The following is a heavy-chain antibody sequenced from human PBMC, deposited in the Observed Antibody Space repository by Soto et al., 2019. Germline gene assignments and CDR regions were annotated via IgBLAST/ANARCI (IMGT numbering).Heavy chain of an antibody. CDR2: IIPVFGTA. J-gene: IGHJ6*02. CDR3: ARDGGEETTSWRRHYYYGMDV. Sequence: QVQVVQSGAEVKKPGSSVKVSCTASGGTFSTYAISWVRQAPGQGLEWMGGIIPVFGTASYAQKFQGRVTMTADRSMSTAYMELNNLRSEDTAFCYCARDGGEETTSWRRHYYYGMDVWGQGTAVAVSS. D-gene: IGHD4-17*01. CDR1: GGTFSTYA. V-gene: IGHV1-69*06.